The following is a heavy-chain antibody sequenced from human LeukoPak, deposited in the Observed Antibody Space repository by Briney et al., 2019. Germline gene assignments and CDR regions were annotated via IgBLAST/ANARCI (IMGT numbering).Heavy chain of an antibody. J-gene: IGHJ6*04. V-gene: IGHV1-2*02. CDR3: ARAPGYGGNSREDV. D-gene: IGHD4-23*01. CDR1: GYTLTGYY. CDR2: INPNSGGT. Sequence: ASVKVSCKASGYTLTGYYMHWVRQAPGQGLEWMGWINPNSGGTNYAQRFQGRVTMTRDTSISTAYMELSRLRSDDTAVYYCARAPGYGGNSREDVWGKGTTVTVSS.